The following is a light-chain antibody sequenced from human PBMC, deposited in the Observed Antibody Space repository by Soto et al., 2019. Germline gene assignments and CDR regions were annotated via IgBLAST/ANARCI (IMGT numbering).Light chain of an antibody. Sequence: EIVLTQSPGTLSLSPGERATLSCRASQSVSSSYFAWYQHKPGQAPRLLIYGSSNRATDVPDRFSSSGSGADFTLTISRLEPEDFAVYYCQQFVDSPTTFGPGTRLEIK. CDR1: QSVSSSY. CDR3: QQFVDSPTT. J-gene: IGKJ5*01. CDR2: GSS. V-gene: IGKV3-20*01.